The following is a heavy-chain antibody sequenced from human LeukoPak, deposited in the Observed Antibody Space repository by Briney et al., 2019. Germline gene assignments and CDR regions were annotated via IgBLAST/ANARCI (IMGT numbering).Heavy chain of an antibody. D-gene: IGHD1-14*01. J-gene: IGHJ4*02. V-gene: IGHV3-53*01. CDR2: LYSDGNT. CDR3: ARGVEPLAANTLAY. Sequence: GGSLRLSCAASGFTVITNDMTWVRQAPGEGVEWVSVLYSDGNTKYADSVQGRFTICRDNSKNTLYLEMNSLSPDDTAVYYCARGVEPLAANTLAYWGQGTLVTVSS. CDR1: GFTVITND.